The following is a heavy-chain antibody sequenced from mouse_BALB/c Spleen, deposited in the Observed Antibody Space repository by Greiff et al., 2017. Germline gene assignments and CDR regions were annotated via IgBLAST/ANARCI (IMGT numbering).Heavy chain of an antibody. D-gene: IGHD2-14*01. CDR3: ARHYRYDEGYFDV. V-gene: IGHV1-4*01. Sequence: VKLQQSGAELARPGASVKMSCKASGYTFTSYTMHWVKQRPGQGLEWIGYINPSSGYTNYNQKFKDKATLTADKSSSTAYMQLSSLTSEDSAVYYCARHYRYDEGYFDVWGAGTTVTVSS. J-gene: IGHJ1*01. CDR2: INPSSGYT. CDR1: GYTFTSYT.